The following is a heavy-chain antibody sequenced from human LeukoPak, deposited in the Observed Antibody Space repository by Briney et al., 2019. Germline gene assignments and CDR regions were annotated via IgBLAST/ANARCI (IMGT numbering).Heavy chain of an antibody. CDR3: ARGRWPDYAWGSYRPPNPNWFDP. J-gene: IGHJ5*02. Sequence: GGSLRLSCAASGFTFSSYSMNWVRQAPGKGLEWVSSISSSSSYIYYADSVKGRFTISRDNAKNSLYLQMNSLRVEDTAVYYCARGRWPDYAWGSYRPPNPNWFDPWGQGTLVTVSS. D-gene: IGHD3-16*02. CDR1: GFTFSSYS. CDR2: ISSSSSYI. V-gene: IGHV3-21*01.